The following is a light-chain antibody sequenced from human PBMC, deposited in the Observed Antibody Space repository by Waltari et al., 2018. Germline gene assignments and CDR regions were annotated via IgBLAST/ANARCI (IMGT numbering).Light chain of an antibody. J-gene: IGKJ4*01. Sequence: SVLTQSAATLSLSPGARASLSCRASQRLGNFLAWYQQKPGQAPRLLVYDASKRATGVPVRFSGRGSGTDFTLTISNLEPEDFAVYVCQQYSNWPPTFGGGTTVEIK. CDR3: QQYSNWPPT. CDR2: DAS. V-gene: IGKV3-11*01. CDR1: QRLGNF.